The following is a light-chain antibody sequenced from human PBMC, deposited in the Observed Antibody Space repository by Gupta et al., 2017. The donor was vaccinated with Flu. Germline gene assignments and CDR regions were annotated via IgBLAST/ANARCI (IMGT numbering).Light chain of an antibody. V-gene: IGKV1-6*01. CDR1: QGIRSD. CDR2: VAS. J-gene: IGKJ1*01. Sequence: AIQMTQSPSSLSASVGDRVTITCRAGQGIRSDLAWFQHKPGKAPKLLIYVASTLQSGVPSRFSGSGSGTDFTLTISSLQPEDFASYYCLQDHTYPRTFGQGTKVEIK. CDR3: LQDHTYPRT.